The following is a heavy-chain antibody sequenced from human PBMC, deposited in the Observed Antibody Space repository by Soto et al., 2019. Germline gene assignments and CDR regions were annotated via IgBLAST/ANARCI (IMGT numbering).Heavy chain of an antibody. J-gene: IGHJ6*02. CDR1: GFTFSSYW. V-gene: IGHV3-21*01. D-gene: IGHD6-19*01. CDR2: ISSSSSYI. CDR3: ARVGSIAVGPSTAEDYYYGMDV. Sequence: GESLKISCAASGFTFSSYWMYWVRQAPGKGLEWVSSISSSSSYIYYADSVKGRFTISRDNAKNSLYLQMNSLRAEDTAVYYCARVGSIAVGPSTAEDYYYGMDVWGQGTTVTVSS.